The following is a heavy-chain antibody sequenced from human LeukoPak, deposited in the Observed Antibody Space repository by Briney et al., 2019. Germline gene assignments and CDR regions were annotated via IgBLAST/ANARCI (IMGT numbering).Heavy chain of an antibody. Sequence: GGSLRLSCAASGFTISNHWMHGVRQAPGKGLVWVSRINSDGRRTSYADSVKGRFTISRDNAKNTLYLQMNSLRPDDTAVYYCAREVEVVPATMGAYYYYYMDVWGKGTTVTVSS. CDR2: INSDGRRT. D-gene: IGHD2-2*01. J-gene: IGHJ6*03. CDR3: AREVEVVPATMGAYYYYYMDV. V-gene: IGHV3-74*01. CDR1: GFTISNHW.